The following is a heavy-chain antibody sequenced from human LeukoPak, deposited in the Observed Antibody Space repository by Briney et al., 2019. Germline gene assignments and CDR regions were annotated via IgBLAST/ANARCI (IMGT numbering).Heavy chain of an antibody. CDR3: RGQAAAYFDD. CDR1: GVSFSGYY. J-gene: IGHJ4*02. V-gene: IGHV4-34*03. CDR2: INHSGST. D-gene: IGHD3-10*01. Sequence: PSETLSLTCAVYGVSFSGYYWSWIRHPPGKRLEWIGEINHSGSTYYNPSLKRRVTISVDTSKRQFSLELSSVTAAHTAVYYCRGQAAAYFDDWGQGTLVTVSS.